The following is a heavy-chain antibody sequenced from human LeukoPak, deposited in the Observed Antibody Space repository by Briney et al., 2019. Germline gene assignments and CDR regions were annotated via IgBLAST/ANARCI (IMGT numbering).Heavy chain of an antibody. CDR1: GGSFSGYY. D-gene: IGHD3-22*01. V-gene: IGHV4-34*01. Sequence: SETLSLTCAVYGGSFSGYYWSWIRQPPGKGLEWIGEINHSGSTNYNPSLKSRVTISVDTSKNQFSLKLSSVTAADTAVYYCARVWYYDSSGSPTFDYWGQGTLVTVSS. J-gene: IGHJ4*02. CDR3: ARVWYYDSSGSPTFDY. CDR2: INHSGST.